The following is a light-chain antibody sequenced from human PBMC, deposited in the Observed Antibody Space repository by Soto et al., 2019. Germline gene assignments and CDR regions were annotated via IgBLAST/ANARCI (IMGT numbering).Light chain of an antibody. CDR2: DVS. J-gene: IGLJ1*01. Sequence: QSMLTQPASVSGSPGQSITISCTGTSSDVGGYNYVSWYQQYPGKAPKLMIYDVSNRPSGVSNRFSGSKSGNTASLTISGLQAEDEADYYCSSYRSSSTYVFGTGTKVTVL. CDR3: SSYRSSSTYV. CDR1: SSDVGGYNY. V-gene: IGLV2-14*01.